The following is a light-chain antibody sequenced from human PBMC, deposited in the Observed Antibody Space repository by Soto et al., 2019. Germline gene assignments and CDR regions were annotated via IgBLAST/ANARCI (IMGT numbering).Light chain of an antibody. V-gene: IGLV2-11*01. J-gene: IGLJ2*01. Sequence: QSALTQPRSVSGSPGQSVTISCTGTSSDVGGYNYVSWYQQHPGKAPKLMIFDVSKRPSGVPDRFSGSKSGNTASLTISGLQAEDEADYYCCSYAGSFVVFGRGTKLIVL. CDR1: SSDVGGYNY. CDR3: CSYAGSFVV. CDR2: DVS.